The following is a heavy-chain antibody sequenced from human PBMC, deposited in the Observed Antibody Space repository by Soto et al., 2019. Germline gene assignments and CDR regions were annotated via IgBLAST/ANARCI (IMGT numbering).Heavy chain of an antibody. CDR3: ARVSMAREHYYSYYGMQA. J-gene: IGHJ6*01. D-gene: IGHD3-10*01. V-gene: IGHV4-4*02. Sequence: SENLSLRCAVPGVSISSSNWWSWVRDPPGEGLEWIGEIYHSGSTNYNPSLKSRVTISVDKSKNQFSLKLSSVTAADTAVYYCARVSMAREHYYSYYGMQAWGQATSVHVS. CDR2: IYHSGST. CDR1: GVSISSSNW.